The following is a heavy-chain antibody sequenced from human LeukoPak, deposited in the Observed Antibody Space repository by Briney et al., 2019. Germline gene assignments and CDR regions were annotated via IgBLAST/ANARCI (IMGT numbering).Heavy chain of an antibody. J-gene: IGHJ6*02. CDR3: ARVGRYYYGMDV. CDR1: GGSISSYY. CDR2: IYYSGST. V-gene: IGHV4-59*01. Sequence: SETLSLTCTVSGGSISSYYWSWIRQPPGKGLEWIGYIYYSGSTKYNPSLQSRVTISVDTSKNQFSLNLTSVTAADTAVYYCARVGRYYYGMDVCGQGTTVTVSS.